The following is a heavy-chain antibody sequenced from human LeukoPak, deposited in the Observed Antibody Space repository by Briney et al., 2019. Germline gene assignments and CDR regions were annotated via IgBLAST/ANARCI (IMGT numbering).Heavy chain of an antibody. CDR2: IYYSGST. CDR1: DGSSISSS. J-gene: IGHJ5*02. D-gene: IGHD2-21*01. CDR3: ARRQQTGGDNGLHNWFDP. V-gene: IGHV4-59*08. Sequence: PSETLSLTCTVSDGSSISSSWNWIRQPPGKGLEWIGYIYYSGSTKYNPSLKSRVTISVDTSKNQISLNLRSVTAADTAIYYCARRQQTGGDNGLHNWFDPWGQGTLVTVSS.